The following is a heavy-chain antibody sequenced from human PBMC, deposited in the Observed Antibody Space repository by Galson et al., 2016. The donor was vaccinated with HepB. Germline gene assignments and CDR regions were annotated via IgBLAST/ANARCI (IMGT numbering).Heavy chain of an antibody. J-gene: IGHJ4*02. CDR1: GGSISSGGYY. D-gene: IGHD1-7*01. CDR3: ARAGLGTKASFDY. Sequence: TLSLTCTVSGGSISSGGYYWSWIRQHPGKGLEWIGYIYYSGSTYYNPSLKSRVTISVDTSKNQFSLKLASLTAADTAVYYCARAGLGTKASFDYWGQGILVAVSS. V-gene: IGHV4-31*03. CDR2: IYYSGST.